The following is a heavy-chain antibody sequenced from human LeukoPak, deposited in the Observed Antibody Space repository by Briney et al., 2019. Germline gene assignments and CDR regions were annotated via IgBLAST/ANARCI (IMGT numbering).Heavy chain of an antibody. Sequence: SETLSLTCAVYGGSFSGYYWSWIRQPPGKGLEWIGEINHSGSTNYNPSLKSRVTISVDTSKNQFSLKLSSVTAADTAVYYCARTMGSYYDFWSGSRAFDIWGQGTMVTVSS. V-gene: IGHV4-34*01. CDR1: GGSFSGYY. CDR2: INHSGST. CDR3: ARTMGSYYDFWSGSRAFDI. J-gene: IGHJ3*02. D-gene: IGHD3-3*01.